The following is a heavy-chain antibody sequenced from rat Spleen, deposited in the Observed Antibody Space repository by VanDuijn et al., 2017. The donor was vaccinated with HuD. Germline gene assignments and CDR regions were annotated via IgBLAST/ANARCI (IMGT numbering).Heavy chain of an antibody. CDR3: TRSPYNSHWFAY. CDR1: FYSITSSYR. CDR2: INSAGST. D-gene: IGHD1-5*01. V-gene: IGHV3-3*01. J-gene: IGHJ3*01. Sequence: DVQLQESGPGLVKPSQSLSLTCSVTFYSITSSYRWNWIRKFPGNKLEWMGYINSAGSTNYNPSLKSRISITRDTSKNQFFLQVNSITTEDTATYYCTRSPYNSHWFAYWGQGTLVTVSS.